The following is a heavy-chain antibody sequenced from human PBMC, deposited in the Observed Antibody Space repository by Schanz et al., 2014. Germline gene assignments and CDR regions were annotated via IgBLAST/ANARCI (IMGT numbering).Heavy chain of an antibody. J-gene: IGHJ4*02. V-gene: IGHV3-30*04. CDR1: GFTVRSYA. CDR2: ISYDGSNQ. CDR3: AKEESPPSVVDY. Sequence: QVQLVESGGGVVQPGRSLRLSCAASGFTVRSYAMHWVRQAPGKGLEWVAAISYDGSNQYYTDSVKGRFTVSRDNSKNTVYLQMNSLRAEDTAVYYCAKEESPPSVVDYWGQGTLVTVSS.